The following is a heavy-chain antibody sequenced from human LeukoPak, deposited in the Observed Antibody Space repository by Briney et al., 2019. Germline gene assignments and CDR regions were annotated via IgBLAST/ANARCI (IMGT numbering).Heavy chain of an antibody. J-gene: IGHJ5*02. Sequence: SETLSLTCTVSGGSISSYYWSWIRQPPGKGLEWIGYIYYSGSTNYNPSLKSRVTISVDTSKNQFSLKLSSVTAADTAVYYCARGTPAASVASNWFDPWGQGTLVTVSS. CDR2: IYYSGST. CDR1: GGSISSYY. V-gene: IGHV4-59*08. D-gene: IGHD2-2*01. CDR3: ARGTPAASVASNWFDP.